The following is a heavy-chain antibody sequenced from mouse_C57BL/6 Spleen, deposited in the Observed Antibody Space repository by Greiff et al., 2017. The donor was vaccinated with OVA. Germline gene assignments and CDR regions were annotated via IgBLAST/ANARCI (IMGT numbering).Heavy chain of an antibody. CDR3: TRRGYYGSTLDY. CDR2: IDPETGGT. J-gene: IGHJ2*01. Sequence: VQRVESGAELVRPGASVTLSCKASGYTFTDYEMHWVKQTPVHGLEWIGAIDPETGGTAYNQKFKGKAILTADKSSSTAYMELRSLTSEDSAVYYCTRRGYYGSTLDYWGQGTTLTVSS. D-gene: IGHD1-1*01. V-gene: IGHV1-15*01. CDR1: GYTFTDYE.